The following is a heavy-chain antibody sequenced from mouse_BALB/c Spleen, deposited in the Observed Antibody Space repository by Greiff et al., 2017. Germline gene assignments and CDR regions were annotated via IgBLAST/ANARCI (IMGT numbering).Heavy chain of an antibody. CDR1: GYTFTSYY. J-gene: IGHJ4*01. V-gene: IGHV1S81*02. CDR2: INPSNGGT. D-gene: IGHD2-3*01. CDR3: TRSGYYVGGAMDY. Sequence: QVQLKQSGAELVKPGASVKLSCKASGYTFTSYYMYWVKQRPGQGLEWIGEINPSNGGTNFNEKFKSKATLTVDKSSSTAYMQLSSLTSEDSAVYYCTRSGYYVGGAMDYWGQGTSVTVSS.